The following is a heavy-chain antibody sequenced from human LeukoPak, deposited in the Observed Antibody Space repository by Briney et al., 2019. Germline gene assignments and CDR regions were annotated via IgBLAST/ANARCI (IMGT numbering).Heavy chain of an antibody. Sequence: PSETLSLTCSVSGGPISSYYWSWIRQPPGKGREWIGYIYYSGSTNYNPSLKSRVTISVDTSKNQFSLKLSSVTAADTAVSYCARSFWYGSGYPNYFDYWGQGTLVTVSS. CDR2: IYYSGST. J-gene: IGHJ4*02. V-gene: IGHV4-59*01. CDR3: ARSFWYGSGYPNYFDY. D-gene: IGHD3-22*01. CDR1: GGPISSYY.